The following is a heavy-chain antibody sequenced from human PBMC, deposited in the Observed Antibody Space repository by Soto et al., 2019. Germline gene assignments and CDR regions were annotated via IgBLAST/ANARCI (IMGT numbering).Heavy chain of an antibody. D-gene: IGHD3-22*01. CDR1: GGTFSSYA. CDR3: ARDRNYYDSSGYYAPV. V-gene: IGHV1-69*13. Sequence: SVKVSCKASGGTFSSYAISWVRQAPGQGLEWMGGIIPIFGTANYAQKFKGRVTITADESTSTAYMELSSLRSEETAVYYCARDRNYYDSSGYYAPVWGQGTTVIVSS. J-gene: IGHJ6*02. CDR2: IIPIFGTA.